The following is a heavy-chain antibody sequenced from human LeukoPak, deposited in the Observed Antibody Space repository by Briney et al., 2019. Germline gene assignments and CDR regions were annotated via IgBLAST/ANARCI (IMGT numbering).Heavy chain of an antibody. CDR2: IYHSGST. CDR3: ARVSSGWYGRFDY. Sequence: PSETLSLTCAVSGGSISSSNWWSWVRQPPGKGLEWIGEIYHSGSTNYNPSLKSRVTISVDKSKNQFSLKLSSVTAADTAVYYCARVSSGWYGRFDYWGQGTLVTVSS. J-gene: IGHJ4*02. V-gene: IGHV4-4*02. D-gene: IGHD6-19*01. CDR1: GGSISSSNW.